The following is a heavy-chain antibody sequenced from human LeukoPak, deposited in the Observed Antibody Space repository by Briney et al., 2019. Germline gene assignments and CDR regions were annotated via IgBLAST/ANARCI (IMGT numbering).Heavy chain of an antibody. CDR2: IYPGDSDT. CDR1: GYSFTSYW. V-gene: IGHV5-51*01. D-gene: IGHD3-22*01. J-gene: IGHJ4*02. CDR3: ARWGTYYYDSSGYYSHYFDY. Sequence: GESLKISCKGSGYSFTSYWIGWVRQMPGKGLEWMGIIYPGDSDTRYSPSFQGQVTISADKSISTAYLQWSSLKASDTAMYYCARWGTYYYDSSGYYSHYFDYWGQGTLVTVSS.